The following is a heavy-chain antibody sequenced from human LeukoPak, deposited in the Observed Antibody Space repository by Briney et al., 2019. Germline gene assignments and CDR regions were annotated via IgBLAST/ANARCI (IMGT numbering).Heavy chain of an antibody. J-gene: IGHJ3*02. CDR3: ARDGPRYNWNRNAFGI. V-gene: IGHV4-30-2*01. D-gene: IGHD1-20*01. CDR1: GGSISSGGYY. CDR2: IYHSGST. Sequence: KASETLSLTCTVSGGSISSGGYYWSWIRQPPGKGLEWIGYIYHSGSTYYNPSLKSRVTISVDRSKNQFSLKLSPVTAADTAVYYCARDGPRYNWNRNAFGIWGQGTMVTVSS.